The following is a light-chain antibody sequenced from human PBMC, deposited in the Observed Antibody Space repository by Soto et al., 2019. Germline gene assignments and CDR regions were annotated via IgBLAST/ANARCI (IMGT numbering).Light chain of an antibody. CDR1: SSNIESNT. CDR3: AAWDDSLNAVV. CDR2: SLN. Sequence: QPVLTQPPSASGTPGQRVSISCSGSSSNIESNTVNWYQQLPGTAPKLLIYSLNQRPSGVPDRFSGSKSGTSASLAISGLQSEDAADYYCAAWDDSLNAVVFGGGTQLTVL. V-gene: IGLV1-44*01. J-gene: IGLJ2*01.